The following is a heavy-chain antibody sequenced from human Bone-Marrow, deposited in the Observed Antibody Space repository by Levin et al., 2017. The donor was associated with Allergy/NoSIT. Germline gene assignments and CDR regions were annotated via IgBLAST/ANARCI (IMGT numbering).Heavy chain of an antibody. D-gene: IGHD3-3*01. V-gene: IGHV3-30*04. J-gene: IGHJ2*01. CDR3: ARGLRDYDFWSGSYSGWYFDL. Sequence: GGSLRLSCEVSGFTFSSYAMHWVRQTPGKGLEWVAVIPYDGTGEDYADSVKGRFTISRDNAKNTVYLNMNSLRLEDTAVYYCARGLRDYDFWSGSYSGWYFDLWGRGTLVTVSS. CDR1: GFTFSSYA. CDR2: IPYDGTGE.